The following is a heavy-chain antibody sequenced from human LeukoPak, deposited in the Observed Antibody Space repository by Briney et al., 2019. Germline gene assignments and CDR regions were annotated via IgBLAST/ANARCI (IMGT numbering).Heavy chain of an antibody. CDR2: ITHSGIP. V-gene: IGHV4-38-2*02. J-gene: IGHJ4*02. Sequence: SETLSLTCTVSGYSISSGYYWGWIRQPPGKGLEWIGSITHSGIPYYSPSLRSRVTISLDASKNQFSLKLTSVTAADTAVYYCARVGRMKGMDYWGQGTLVTVSS. D-gene: IGHD2-8*01. CDR3: ARVGRMKGMDY. CDR1: GYSISSGYY.